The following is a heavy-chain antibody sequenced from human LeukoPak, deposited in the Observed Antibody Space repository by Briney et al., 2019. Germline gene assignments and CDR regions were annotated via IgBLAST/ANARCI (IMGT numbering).Heavy chain of an antibody. CDR3: AKGIVSTSAGGFDY. Sequence: GGSLRLSCAASGFTFSYFGMHWVRQAPAKGLEWVAAISYDGSNKYYADSVKGRFTISRDNSKNTLYLQMNSLRTEDTAVYYCAKGIVSTSAGGFDYWGQGTLVTVSS. V-gene: IGHV3-30*18. D-gene: IGHD2-2*01. CDR2: ISYDGSNK. J-gene: IGHJ4*02. CDR1: GFTFSYFG.